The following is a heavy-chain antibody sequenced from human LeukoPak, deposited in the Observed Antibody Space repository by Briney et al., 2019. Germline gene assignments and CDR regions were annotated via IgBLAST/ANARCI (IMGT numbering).Heavy chain of an antibody. CDR1: GGSFSGYY. CDR3: ARGGRYCSSSSCSRRYYSDY. V-gene: IGHV4-34*01. D-gene: IGHD2-2*01. Sequence: SETLSLTCAVYGGSFSGYYWSWIRQPPGKGLEWIGEINHSGSTNYNPSLKSRVTISVDTSKNQFSLKLSSVTAADTAVYYCARGGRYCSSSSCSRRYYSDYWGQGTLVTVSS. J-gene: IGHJ4*02. CDR2: INHSGST.